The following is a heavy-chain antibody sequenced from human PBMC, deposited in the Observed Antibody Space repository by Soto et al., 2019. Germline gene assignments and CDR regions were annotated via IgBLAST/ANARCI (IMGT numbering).Heavy chain of an antibody. CDR2: TYYRSRWYS. CDR1: GDAVSSNSVA. Sequence: SQTLSLTCVGSGDAVSSNSVAWNWVRQSPSRGLEWLGRTYYRSRWYSDYAVSVRSRIDINADTSKNQVSLQLNSVTPEDTAVYYCARSEEDSDYYYYGMDVWGQGTTVTVS. D-gene: IGHD2-15*01. V-gene: IGHV6-1*01. J-gene: IGHJ6*02. CDR3: ARSEEDSDYYYYGMDV.